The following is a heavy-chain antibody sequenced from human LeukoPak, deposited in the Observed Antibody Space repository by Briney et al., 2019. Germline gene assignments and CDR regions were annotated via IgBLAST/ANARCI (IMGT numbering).Heavy chain of an antibody. CDR3: ARDPDY. CDR2: IYYSGST. J-gene: IGHJ4*02. CDR1: GGSISSYS. Sequence: SSETLSLTCTVSGGSISSYSWNWIRQPPGKGLEWIGYIYYSGSTNYNPSLKSRVTISVDTSKNQFSLKLSSVTAADTAVYYCARDPDYWGQGTLVTVSS. V-gene: IGHV4-59*01.